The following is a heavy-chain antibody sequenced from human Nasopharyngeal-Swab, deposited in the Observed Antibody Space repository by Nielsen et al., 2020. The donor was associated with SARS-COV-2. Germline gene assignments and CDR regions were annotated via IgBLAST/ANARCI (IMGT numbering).Heavy chain of an antibody. CDR1: GGSISSGGYY. CDR2: IYYSGST. J-gene: IGHJ6*02. CDR3: ASQRLRVYYYYGMDV. V-gene: IGHV4-31*03. Sequence: SETLSLTCTVSGGSISSGGYYWSWIREHPGKGLEWIGYIYYSGSTYYNPSLKSRVTISVDTSKNQFSLKLSSVTAADTAVYYCASQRLRVYYYYGMDVWGQGTTVTVSS. D-gene: IGHD4-17*01.